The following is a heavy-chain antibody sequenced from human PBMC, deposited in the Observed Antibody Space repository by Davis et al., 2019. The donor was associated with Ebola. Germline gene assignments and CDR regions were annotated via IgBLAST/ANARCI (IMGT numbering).Heavy chain of an antibody. D-gene: IGHD3-10*01. V-gene: IGHV1-46*01. Sequence: ASVKVSCKAFGYTFTNYYLHWVRQAPGQELEWMGVINPSAGYTNYAQKFQGRVTITRDTSTSTVYMEVRRLRSEDTAVYYCASIKGGSGIYPEYYFDNWGQGTLVTVSS. CDR3: ASIKGGSGIYPEYYFDN. CDR2: INPSAGYT. J-gene: IGHJ4*02. CDR1: GYTFTNYY.